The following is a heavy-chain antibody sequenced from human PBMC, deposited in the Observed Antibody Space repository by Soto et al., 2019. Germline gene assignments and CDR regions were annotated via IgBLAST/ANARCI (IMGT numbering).Heavy chain of an antibody. J-gene: IGHJ2*01. CDR1: GGSISSYY. CDR3: ARPSVEMATIWYFDL. CDR2: IYYSGST. V-gene: IGHV4-59*01. Sequence: SETLSLTCTVSGGSISSYYWSWIRQPPGKGLEWIGYIYYSGSTNYNPSLKSRVTISVDTSKNQFSLKLSSVTAADTAVYYCARPSVEMATIWYFDLWGRGTLVT. D-gene: IGHD5-12*01.